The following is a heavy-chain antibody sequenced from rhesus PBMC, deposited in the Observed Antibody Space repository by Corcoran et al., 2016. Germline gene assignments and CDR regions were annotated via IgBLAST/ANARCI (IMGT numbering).Heavy chain of an antibody. V-gene: IGHV4-127*01. J-gene: IGHJ4*01. CDR1: GYSISSGYGC. Sequence: QVQLQVSGPGLVKPSETLSLTCAVSGYSISSGYGCSWIRQPPGKGLEWIGSISYIGSTYYPPSFKSRVTISIDTSKTQFSLKLSSVTAADTAVYYCARVGDYYGSGDYWGQGVLVTVSS. D-gene: IGHD3-28*01. CDR3: ARVGDYYGSGDY. CDR2: ISYIGST.